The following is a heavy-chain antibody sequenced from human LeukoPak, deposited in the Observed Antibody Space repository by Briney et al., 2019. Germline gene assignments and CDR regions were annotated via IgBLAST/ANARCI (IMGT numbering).Heavy chain of an antibody. V-gene: IGHV4-61*02. CDR3: GRDSHAYFDAFDI. J-gene: IGHJ3*02. CDR2: IYARGNT. CDR1: GGSISGNYY. Sequence: SETLSLTCTVSGGSISGNYYWSWIRQPAGKGLEWIGRIYARGNTNYNPSLKSRVTISVDTSKNQFSLKLSSVTAADTAVYFCGRDSHAYFDAFDIWGQGTMVTVSS. D-gene: IGHD2/OR15-2a*01.